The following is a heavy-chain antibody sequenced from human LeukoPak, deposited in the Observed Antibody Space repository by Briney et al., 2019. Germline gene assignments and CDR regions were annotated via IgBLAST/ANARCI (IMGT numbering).Heavy chain of an antibody. D-gene: IGHD4/OR15-4a*01. CDR3: AKGQGYGGYTCFDY. Sequence: ASVKVSCKASGYTFTNYGISWVRQAPGQGLEWMGWISIYNGNTDYAQKLRGRVTMTTDTSTSTAYMELRSLRSDDTAVYYCAKGQGYGGYTCFDYWGQGTLVTVSS. CDR2: ISIYNGNT. CDR1: GYTFTNYG. V-gene: IGHV1-18*01. J-gene: IGHJ4*02.